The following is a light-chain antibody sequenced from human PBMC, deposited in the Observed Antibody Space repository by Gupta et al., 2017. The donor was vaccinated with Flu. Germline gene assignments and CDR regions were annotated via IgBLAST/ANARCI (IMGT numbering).Light chain of an antibody. J-gene: IGKJ4*01. CDR3: LQHDNYAHFT. Sequence: DIQMTQSPSSLSASVGDRVTITCRASQGIRNNLGWYQQKQGKAPKRLIYAASSLQSGVSSRFSGSGYGTEFTLTISSRQPEDFATYYCLQHDNYAHFTFGGGTKVEIK. CDR2: AAS. CDR1: QGIRNN. V-gene: IGKV1-17*01.